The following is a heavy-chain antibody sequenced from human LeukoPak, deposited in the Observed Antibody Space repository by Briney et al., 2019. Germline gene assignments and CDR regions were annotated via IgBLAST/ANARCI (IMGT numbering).Heavy chain of an antibody. CDR2: ISYDGSNK. D-gene: IGHD3-10*01. CDR1: GFTCSSYA. CDR3: ASGHGSGDAFDI. Sequence: QPGRSLRRSCAASGFTCSSYAMHWVRQAPGKGLEWVAVISYDGSNKYYADSVKGRFTISRDNAKNSLYLQMNSLRAEDTAVYYCASGHGSGDAFDIWGQGTMVTVSS. V-gene: IGHV3-30-3*01. J-gene: IGHJ3*02.